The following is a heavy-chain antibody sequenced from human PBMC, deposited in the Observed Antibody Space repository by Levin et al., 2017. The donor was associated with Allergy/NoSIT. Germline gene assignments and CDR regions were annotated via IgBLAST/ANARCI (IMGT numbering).Heavy chain of an antibody. D-gene: IGHD5-18*01. J-gene: IGHJ4*02. CDR3: ARDRNYNYGSFGS. CDR2: IYYAGDT. CDR1: GSSISDGHY. Sequence: SETLSLTCAVSGSSISDGHYWGWIRQSPGKGLEWIASIYYAGDTDYNPSLQSRVTISVDTSKNQFSLKLSPVTAADTAVYYCARDRNYNYGSFGSWGQGTLVTVSS. V-gene: IGHV4-38-2*02.